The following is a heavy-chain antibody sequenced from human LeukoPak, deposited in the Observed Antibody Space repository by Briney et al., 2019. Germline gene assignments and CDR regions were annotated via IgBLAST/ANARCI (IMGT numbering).Heavy chain of an antibody. J-gene: IGHJ6*03. D-gene: IGHD5-12*01. V-gene: IGHV4-34*01. CDR1: GVSFSGYY. CDR2: INHSGST. Sequence: SETLSLTCAVYGVSFSGYYWSWIRQPPGKGLEWIGEINHSGSTNYNPSLKSRVTISVDTTKNQFSLMLSSVTAVDTAVYYCASFMRRRRIVATILTMDVWGKGTTVTVSS. CDR3: ASFMRRRRIVATILTMDV.